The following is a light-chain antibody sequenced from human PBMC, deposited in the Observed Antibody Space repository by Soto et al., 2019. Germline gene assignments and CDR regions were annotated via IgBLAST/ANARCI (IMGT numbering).Light chain of an antibody. V-gene: IGKV1-39*01. CDR1: QSISSY. J-gene: IGKJ2*01. CDR3: QQSYSTPPVYT. Sequence: DIQMTQSPSSLSASVGDRVTITCRARQSISSYLNWYQQKPGKAPKLLIYAASSLQSGVPSRFSGSGSGTDFTLTISSLQPEDFATYDCQQSYSTPPVYTFGQGTKLEIK. CDR2: AAS.